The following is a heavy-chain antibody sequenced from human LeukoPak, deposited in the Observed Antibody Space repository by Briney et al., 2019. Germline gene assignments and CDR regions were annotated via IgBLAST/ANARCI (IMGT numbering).Heavy chain of an antibody. CDR1: GFTFSSYG. V-gene: IGHV3-30*02. D-gene: IGHD2-15*01. CDR3: AREVVAAENWFDP. J-gene: IGHJ5*02. Sequence: PGGSLRLSCAASGFTFSSYGMHWVRQAPGKGLEWVAFIRYDGSNKYYADSVKGRFTISRDNSKNTLYLQMNSLRAEDTAVYYCAREVVAAENWFDPWGQGTLVTVSS. CDR2: IRYDGSNK.